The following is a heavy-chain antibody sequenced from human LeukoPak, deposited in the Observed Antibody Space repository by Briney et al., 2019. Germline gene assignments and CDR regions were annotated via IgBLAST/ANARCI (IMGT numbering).Heavy chain of an antibody. V-gene: IGHV1-2*02. Sequence: ASVKVSCKASGYTFTGYYMHWVRQAPGQGLEWMGWINPNSGGTNYAQKFQGRVTMTRDTSISTAYMELSRLRPDDTAVYYCARELSNYDYVWGSYRYSYYFDYWGQGTLVTVSS. J-gene: IGHJ4*02. CDR2: INPNSGGT. D-gene: IGHD3-16*02. CDR1: GYTFTGYY. CDR3: ARELSNYDYVWGSYRYSYYFDY.